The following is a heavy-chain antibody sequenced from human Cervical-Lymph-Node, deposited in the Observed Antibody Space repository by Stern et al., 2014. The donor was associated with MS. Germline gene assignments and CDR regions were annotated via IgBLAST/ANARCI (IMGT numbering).Heavy chain of an antibody. Sequence: VQLLESGAEVKKPGSSVKVSCKASGGTFSTYAISWVRQAPGQGLEWMGGITPIFGTANYAQKFQGRVTITADESTSTAYMELSSLRSEDTAVYYCAREYNWNDRFYGMDVWGQGTTVTVSS. J-gene: IGHJ6*02. D-gene: IGHD1-20*01. V-gene: IGHV1-69*01. CDR2: ITPIFGTA. CDR1: GGTFSTYA. CDR3: AREYNWNDRFYGMDV.